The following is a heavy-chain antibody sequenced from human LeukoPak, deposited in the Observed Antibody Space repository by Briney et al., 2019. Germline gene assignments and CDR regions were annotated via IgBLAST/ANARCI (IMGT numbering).Heavy chain of an antibody. CDR2: INHSGST. Sequence: SETLSLTXAVYGGSFSGYYWSWIRQPPGKGLEWIGEINHSGSTNYNPSLKSRVTISVDTSKNQFSLKLSSVTAADTAVYYCARRTRVRDIVLSRPNAFDIWGQGTMVTVSS. V-gene: IGHV4-34*01. D-gene: IGHD2-8*01. CDR3: ARRTRVRDIVLSRPNAFDI. J-gene: IGHJ3*02. CDR1: GGSFSGYY.